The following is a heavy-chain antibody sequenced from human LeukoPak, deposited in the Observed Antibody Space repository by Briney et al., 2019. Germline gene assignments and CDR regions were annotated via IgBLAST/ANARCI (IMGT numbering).Heavy chain of an antibody. J-gene: IGHJ5*02. CDR2: ISGSGGST. D-gene: IGHD3-10*01. Sequence: GSLRLSCAASGFTFSSYAMSWVRQAPGKGLEWVSAISGSGGSTYYADSVKGRFTISRDNSKNTLYLQMNSLRAEDTAVYYCARTAPMVRGVISNWFDPWGQGTLVTVSS. V-gene: IGHV3-23*01. CDR3: ARTAPMVRGVISNWFDP. CDR1: GFTFSSYA.